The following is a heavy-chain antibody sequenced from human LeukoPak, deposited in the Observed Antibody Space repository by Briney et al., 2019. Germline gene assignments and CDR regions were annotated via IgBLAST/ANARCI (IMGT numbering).Heavy chain of an antibody. CDR2: IYSGGST. CDR3: HTVVVTAIPLGPHYGMDV. D-gene: IGHD2-21*02. J-gene: IGHJ6*02. V-gene: IGHV3-53*01. CDR1: GFTVSSNY. Sequence: GGSLRLSCAASGFTVSSNYMSWVRQAPGKGLEWVSVIYSGGSTYYADSVKGRFTISRDNSKNTLYLQMSSLRAEGTAVYYCHTVVVTAIPLGPHYGMDVWGQGTTVTVSS.